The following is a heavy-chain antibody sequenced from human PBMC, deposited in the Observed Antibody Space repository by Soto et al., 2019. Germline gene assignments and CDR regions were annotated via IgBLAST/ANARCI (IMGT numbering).Heavy chain of an antibody. CDR1: GYTFTSYD. V-gene: IGHV1-8*01. D-gene: IGHD3-3*01. J-gene: IGHJ6*03. CDR2: MNPNSGNT. Sequence: ASVKGSCKASGYTFTSYDINWLRQATGQGLEWMGWMNPNSGNTGYAQKFQGRVTMTRNTSISTAYMELSSLRSEDTAVYYCARGVYDFWSGYLYYYYYMDVWGKGTTVTVSS. CDR3: ARGVYDFWSGYLYYYYYMDV.